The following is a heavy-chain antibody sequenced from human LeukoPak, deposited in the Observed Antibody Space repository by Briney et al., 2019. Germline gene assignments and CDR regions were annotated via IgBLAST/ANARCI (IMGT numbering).Heavy chain of an antibody. J-gene: IGHJ4*02. Sequence: QPGGSLRLSCVASGFTFSSYAMSWVRQAPGKGLEWVSVITGSGGSTYYADSVKGRFTISRDNSKNTLYLQMNSLRAEDTAVYYCAKSIVATITDFDYWGQGTLVTVSS. CDR3: AKSIVATITDFDY. V-gene: IGHV3-23*01. D-gene: IGHD5-12*01. CDR1: GFTFSSYA. CDR2: ITGSGGST.